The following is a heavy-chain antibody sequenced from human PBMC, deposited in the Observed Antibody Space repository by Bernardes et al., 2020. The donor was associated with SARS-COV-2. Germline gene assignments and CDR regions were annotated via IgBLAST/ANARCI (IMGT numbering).Heavy chain of an antibody. J-gene: IGHJ6*02. D-gene: IGHD3-3*01. V-gene: IGHV4-38-2*01. CDR2: MYHSGTT. CDR3: ASQPPQYYDFWSGYRVGYYYYGMDV. Sequence: SETLSLTCAVSGYSISSGYYWGWIRQPPGKGLEWIGSMYHSGTTYYNPSLKSRVTISVDTSKNQFSLKLSSVTAADTAVYYCASQPPQYYDFWSGYRVGYYYYGMDVWGQGTTVTVSS. CDR1: GYSISSGYY.